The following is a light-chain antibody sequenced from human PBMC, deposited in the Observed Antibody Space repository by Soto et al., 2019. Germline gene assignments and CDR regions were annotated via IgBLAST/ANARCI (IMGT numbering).Light chain of an antibody. CDR1: QGISNA. CDR2: AAS. Sequence: AIQMTQSPSSLPASEGARVSITCRVSQGISNALGGYQQKSGKVPKLLIYAASSLQSGAPSRFSGSGSGTDFTLTISSLQPEDFATYYCVQDYIYPLTFGPGTKVDIK. CDR3: VQDYIYPLT. V-gene: IGKV1-6*01. J-gene: IGKJ3*01.